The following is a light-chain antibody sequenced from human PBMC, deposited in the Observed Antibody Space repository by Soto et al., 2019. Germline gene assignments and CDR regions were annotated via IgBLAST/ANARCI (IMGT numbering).Light chain of an antibody. Sequence: QSALTQPASVSGSPGHSITISCTGTSSDVGGYNYVSWYQQHPGKAPKLMIYDVSNRPSGVSNRFSGSKSGNTASLTISGLQAEDEADYYCSSYTGSSTLVFGGGTKLTVL. CDR3: SSYTGSSTLV. CDR1: SSDVGGYNY. J-gene: IGLJ2*01. V-gene: IGLV2-14*01. CDR2: DVS.